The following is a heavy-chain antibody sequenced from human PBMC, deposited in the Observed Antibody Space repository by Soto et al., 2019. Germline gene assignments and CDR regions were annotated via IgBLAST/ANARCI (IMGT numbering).Heavy chain of an antibody. CDR1: GFTFSSYG. D-gene: IGHD3-3*01. Sequence: QVQLVESGGGVVQPGRSLRLSCAASGFTFSSYGMHWVRRAPGKGLEWVAVISYDGSNKYYADSVKGRFTISRDNSKNTLYLQMNSLRAEDTAVYYCANAATNDFWSGYYGYWGQGTLVTVSS. CDR3: ANAATNDFWSGYYGY. CDR2: ISYDGSNK. J-gene: IGHJ4*02. V-gene: IGHV3-30*18.